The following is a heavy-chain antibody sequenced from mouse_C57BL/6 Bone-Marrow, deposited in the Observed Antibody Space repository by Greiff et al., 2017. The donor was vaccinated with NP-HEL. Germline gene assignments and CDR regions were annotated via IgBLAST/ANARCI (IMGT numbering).Heavy chain of an antibody. J-gene: IGHJ3*01. CDR1: GFNIKDDY. CDR3: TTGYYGSGGFAY. V-gene: IGHV14-4*01. D-gene: IGHD1-1*01. CDR2: IDPENGDT. Sequence: EVQLQQSGAELVRPGASVKLSCTASGFNIKDDYMHWVKQRPEQGLEWIGWIDPENGDTEYASKFQGKATITADTSSNTAYLQLSSLTSEDTAVYYCTTGYYGSGGFAYWGQGTLVTVSA.